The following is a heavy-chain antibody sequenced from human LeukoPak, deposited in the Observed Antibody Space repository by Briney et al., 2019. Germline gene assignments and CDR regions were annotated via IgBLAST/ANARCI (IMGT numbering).Heavy chain of an antibody. D-gene: IGHD5-12*01. CDR3: ARGGFGGYDSNFDY. CDR2: INSDGSST. CDR1: GFTFSNYW. V-gene: IGHV3-74*01. J-gene: IGHJ4*02. Sequence: GGSLRLSCAASGFTFSNYWMHWVRQGPGKELVWTSRINSDGSSTSYADSVKGRFTISRDNPKNTLYLQMNSLRAEDTAVYYCARGGFGGYDSNFDYWGQGTLVTVSS.